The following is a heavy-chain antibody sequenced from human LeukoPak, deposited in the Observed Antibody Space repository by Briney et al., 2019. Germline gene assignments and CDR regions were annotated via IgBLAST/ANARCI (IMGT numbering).Heavy chain of an antibody. D-gene: IGHD4-17*01. J-gene: IGHJ4*02. Sequence: GGSLRLSCAASGFTFSGSAMHWVRQAPGKGLEWVGRIRSKANSYATAYAASVKGRFTISRDDSKNTAYLQMNSLKTEDTAVYYCTRLAYGDYYFDYWGQGTLVTVSS. CDR3: TRLAYGDYYFDY. CDR2: IRSKANSYAT. CDR1: GFTFSGSA. V-gene: IGHV3-73*01.